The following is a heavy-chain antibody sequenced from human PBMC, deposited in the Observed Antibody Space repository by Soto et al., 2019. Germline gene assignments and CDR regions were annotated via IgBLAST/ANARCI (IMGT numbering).Heavy chain of an antibody. CDR1: GFTFSDFG. D-gene: IGHD6-19*01. CDR2: ISGDGSDT. J-gene: IGHJ4*02. CDR3: AKGTAVARQHFGN. Sequence: QVQLVESGGGVVQPERSLRLSCAASGFTFSDFGMHWVRQAPGKGLEWVAAISGDGSDTYYLGSVQGRFTISRDNTKNALYLQMNSMRTDDTAVYYCAKGTAVARQHFGNWGQGTLVTVSS. V-gene: IGHV3-30*18.